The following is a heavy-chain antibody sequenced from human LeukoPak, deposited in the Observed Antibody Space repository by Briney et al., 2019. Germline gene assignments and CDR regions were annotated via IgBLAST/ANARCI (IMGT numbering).Heavy chain of an antibody. D-gene: IGHD3-10*01. CDR1: GFIFSTYD. V-gene: IGHV3-30-3*01. J-gene: IGHJ4*02. CDR2: ISREGGIA. CDR3: AKGRVRGVITSFDY. Sequence: GGSLRLSCAASGFIFSTYDMHWVRQAPGKGLEWVAVISREGGIAYHADSVKGRFTISRDNSKNTLYLQMNSLRADDTAVYYCAKGRVRGVITSFDYWGQGTLVTVSS.